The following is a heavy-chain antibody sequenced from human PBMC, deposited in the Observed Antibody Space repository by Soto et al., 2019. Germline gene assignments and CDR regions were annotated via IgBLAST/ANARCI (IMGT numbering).Heavy chain of an antibody. Sequence: QLQLQESGSGLVKPSQTLSLTCAVSGGSISSGGYSWSWIRQPPGKGLEWIGYIYHSGSTYYNPSLNSRVTISVDRSKNQFSLKLSSVTAADTAVYYCARGRNYDILTGYPYNWFDPWGQGTLVTVSS. CDR3: ARGRNYDILTGYPYNWFDP. J-gene: IGHJ5*02. CDR2: IYHSGST. D-gene: IGHD3-9*01. CDR1: GGSISSGGYS. V-gene: IGHV4-30-2*01.